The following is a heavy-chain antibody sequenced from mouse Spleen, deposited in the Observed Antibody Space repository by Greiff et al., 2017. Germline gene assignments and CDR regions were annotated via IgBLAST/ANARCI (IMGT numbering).Heavy chain of an antibody. J-gene: IGHJ4*01. CDR3: ARGDRYDVEDAMDY. V-gene: IGHV1-55*01. D-gene: IGHD2-14*01. Sequence: QVQLQQPGAELVKPGASVKMSCKASGYTFTSYWITWVKQRPGQGLEWIGDIYPGSGSTNYNEKFKSKATLTVDTSSSTAYMQLSSLTSEDSAVYYCARGDRYDVEDAMDYWGQGTSVTVSS. CDR1: GYTFTSYW. CDR2: IYPGSGST.